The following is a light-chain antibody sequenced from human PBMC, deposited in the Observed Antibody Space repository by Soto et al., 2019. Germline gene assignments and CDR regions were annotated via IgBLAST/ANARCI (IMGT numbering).Light chain of an antibody. V-gene: IGKV3-20*01. CDR2: GAS. CDR1: QSVSSSY. Sequence: EIVLTQSPGTLSLSPGERATLSCRASQSVSSSYLAWYQHKPGQAPRLLIYGASSRATGIPDRFSGSGSGTDFTLTISRLEPEDFAVYYCQQYGSSTGWTFGQGTKVEIQ. J-gene: IGKJ1*01. CDR3: QQYGSSTGWT.